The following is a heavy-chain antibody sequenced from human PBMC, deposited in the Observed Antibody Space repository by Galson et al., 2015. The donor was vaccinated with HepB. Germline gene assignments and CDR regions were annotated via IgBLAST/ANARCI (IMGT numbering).Heavy chain of an antibody. J-gene: IGHJ4*02. CDR2: ISSTSDNI. Sequence: SLRLSCAASGFVFSTFTMTWVRQAPGKGLEWVASISSTSDNIYYSDSVKGRFTISRDNAEKSLFLQLNSLRVEDTALYYCAARHPAYCGGDCSQFDYWGQGTLVTVSS. CDR1: GFVFSTFT. V-gene: IGHV3-21*01. CDR3: AARHPAYCGGDCSQFDY. D-gene: IGHD2-21*02.